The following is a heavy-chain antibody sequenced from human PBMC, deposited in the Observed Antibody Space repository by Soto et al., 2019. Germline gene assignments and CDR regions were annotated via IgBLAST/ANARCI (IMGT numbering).Heavy chain of an antibody. CDR1: GFSFSNAW. CDR3: TAMHCSGGSCYDY. CDR2: IKSKTDGGTT. Sequence: EVQLVESGGGLVMPGGSLRLSCAASGFSFSNAWMSWVRKAPGKGLEWVGRIKSKTDGGTTDYAAPVKGRFTISRDASKNTLYLQMNSLKTEETAVDYCTAMHCSGGSCYDYWGQGTLVTVSS. V-gene: IGHV3-15*01. D-gene: IGHD2-15*01. J-gene: IGHJ4*02.